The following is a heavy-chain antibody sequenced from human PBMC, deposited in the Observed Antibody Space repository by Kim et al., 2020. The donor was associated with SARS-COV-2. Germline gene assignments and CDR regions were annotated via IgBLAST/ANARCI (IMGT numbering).Heavy chain of an antibody. CDR3: AKAAGALYYYGSGPAPEDLGAFDI. CDR2: ISYDGSNK. V-gene: IGHV3-30*18. CDR1: GFTFSSYG. D-gene: IGHD3-10*01. Sequence: GGSLRLSCAASGFTFSSYGMHWVRQAPGKGLEWVAVISYDGSNKYYADSVKGRFTISRDNSKNTLYLQMNSLRAEDTAVYYCAKAAGALYYYGSGPAPEDLGAFDIWGQGTMVTVSS. J-gene: IGHJ3*02.